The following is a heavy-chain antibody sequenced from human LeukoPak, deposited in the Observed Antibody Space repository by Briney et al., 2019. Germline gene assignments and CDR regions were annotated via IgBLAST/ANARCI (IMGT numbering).Heavy chain of an antibody. CDR2: ISAYNGNT. Sequence: ASVKVSCKASGYTFTSYGISWVRQAPGQGLEWMGWISAYNGNTNYAQKLQGRVTMTTDTSTSTAYMELRSLRSDDTAVYYCAKGRDGYSDDAFDIWGQGTMVTVSS. V-gene: IGHV1-18*01. D-gene: IGHD5-24*01. J-gene: IGHJ3*02. CDR1: GYTFTSYG. CDR3: AKGRDGYSDDAFDI.